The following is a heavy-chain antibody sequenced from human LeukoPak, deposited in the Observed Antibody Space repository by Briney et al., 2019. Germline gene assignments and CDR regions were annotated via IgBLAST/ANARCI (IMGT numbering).Heavy chain of an antibody. V-gene: IGHV3-7*01. CDR2: IKQDGSEK. Sequence: QPWGSLRLSWAASGFTFSSYWMSWVRQAPGKGLEWVANIKQDGSEKYYVDSVKGRFTISRDNAKNSLYLQMNSLRAEDTAVYYCARENSSSSLTFDYWGQGTLVTVSS. D-gene: IGHD6-6*01. CDR3: ARENSSSSLTFDY. CDR1: GFTFSSYW. J-gene: IGHJ4*02.